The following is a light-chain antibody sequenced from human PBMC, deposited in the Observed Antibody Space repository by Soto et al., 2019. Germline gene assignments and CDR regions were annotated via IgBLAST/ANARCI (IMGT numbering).Light chain of an antibody. V-gene: IGLV3-27*01. CDR1: VLAKKY. Sequence: SYELTQPSSVSVSPGQTARITCSGDVLAKKYARWFQQKPGQAPVLVIYKDSERPSWIPDRFSGSSSGTTVTLTISGAQVEDEADYYCYSAADNNHVFGTGTKVTVL. CDR2: KDS. J-gene: IGLJ1*01. CDR3: YSAADNNHV.